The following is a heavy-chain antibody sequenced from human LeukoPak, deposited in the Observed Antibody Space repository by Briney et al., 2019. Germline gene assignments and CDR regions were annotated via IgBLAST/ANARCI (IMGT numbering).Heavy chain of an antibody. J-gene: IGHJ4*02. D-gene: IGHD1-14*01. CDR2: ISGSCDST. CDR1: GFTFSPYP. Sequence: PGGSLRLSCAASGFTFSPYPMTWVRHAPGKGLEWFSGISGSCDSTFYADSVKGRFTISRDNSKNTLYLQMNSLRAEDTALYYCAKAIRQNRDLYDYWGQGTLVSVSS. CDR3: AKAIRQNRDLYDY. V-gene: IGHV3-23*01.